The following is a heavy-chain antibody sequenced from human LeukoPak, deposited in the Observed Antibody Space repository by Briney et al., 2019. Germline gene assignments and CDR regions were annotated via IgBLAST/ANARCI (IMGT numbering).Heavy chain of an antibody. J-gene: IGHJ4*02. V-gene: IGHV1-2*02. CDR3: ARPDSSGWYYFDY. CDR2: INPNSGGT. Sequence: ASVKVSCKASRYTFTGYHMHWVRQAPGQGLEWMGWINPNSGGTNYAQKFQGRVTMTRDTSISTAYMELSRLTSDDTAVYYCARPDSSGWYYFDYWGQGTLVTVSS. D-gene: IGHD6-19*01. CDR1: RYTFTGYH.